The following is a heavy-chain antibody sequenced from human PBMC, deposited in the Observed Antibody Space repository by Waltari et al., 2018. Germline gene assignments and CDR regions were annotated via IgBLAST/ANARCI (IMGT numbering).Heavy chain of an antibody. V-gene: IGHV4-39*07. Sequence: QLQLQESGPGLVKPSETLSLTCTVSGGSISSSSYYWGWIRQPPGKGLEWIGSLYYSGSTYYTPSLKSRVTISVDTSRNQFSRKLSSVTAADTAVYYCARDAGGTIFGVVMYYFDYWGQGTLVTVSS. CDR1: GGSISSSSYY. D-gene: IGHD3-3*01. CDR2: LYYSGST. J-gene: IGHJ4*02. CDR3: ARDAGGTIFGVVMYYFDY.